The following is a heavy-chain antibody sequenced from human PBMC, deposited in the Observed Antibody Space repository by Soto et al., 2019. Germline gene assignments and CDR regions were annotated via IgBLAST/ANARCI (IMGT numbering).Heavy chain of an antibody. CDR1: GGSISSYY. D-gene: IGHD3-3*01. V-gene: IGHV4-59*05. CDR2: IYYSGST. Sequence: PSETLSLTCTVSGGSISSYYWSWIRQPPGKGLEWIGSIYYSGSTYYNPSLKSRVTISVDTSKNQFSLKLSSVTAADTAVYYCARPQPNYDLPLDPWGKGTLVTVSS. J-gene: IGHJ5*02. CDR3: ARPQPNYDLPLDP.